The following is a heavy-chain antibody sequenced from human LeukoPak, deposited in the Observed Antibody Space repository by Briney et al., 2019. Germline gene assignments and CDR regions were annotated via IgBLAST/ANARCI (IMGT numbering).Heavy chain of an antibody. CDR1: GYTFTSYD. CDR3: ASMAAAAGTRPFDY. CDR2: MNPNSGNT. J-gene: IGHJ4*02. Sequence: GASVKVSCKASGYTFTSYDINWVRQATGQGLEWTGWMNPNSGNTGYAQKIQGRVTMTRNTSISTAYMGLSSLRSEDTAVYYCASMAAAAGTRPFDYWGQGTLVTVSS. D-gene: IGHD6-13*01. V-gene: IGHV1-8*01.